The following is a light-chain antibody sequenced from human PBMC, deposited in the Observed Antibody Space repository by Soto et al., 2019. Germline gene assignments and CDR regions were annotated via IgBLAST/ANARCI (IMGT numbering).Light chain of an antibody. Sequence: QAVVTQPPSVSAAPGQKVTISCSGSSSNIGKNYVSWYQQLPGTAPKLLIYANNKRPSGIPDRFSGSKSGTSATLGITGLQTGDEADYYCGAWDSSLSSVVFGGGTKVTVL. CDR2: ANN. CDR1: SSNIGKNY. V-gene: IGLV1-51*01. J-gene: IGLJ3*02. CDR3: GAWDSSLSSVV.